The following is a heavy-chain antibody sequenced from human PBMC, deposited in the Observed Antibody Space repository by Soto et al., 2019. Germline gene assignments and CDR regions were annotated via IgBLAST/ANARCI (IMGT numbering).Heavy chain of an antibody. CDR2: IIPIFGTA. CDR1: GGTFSSYA. V-gene: IGHV1-69*13. Sequence: SVKVSCKASGGTFSSYAISWVRQAPGQGLEWMGGIIPIFGTANYAQKFQGRVTITADESTSTAYMELSSLRSEDTAVYYCARDHSGWYWFDPWGQGTLVTVSS. J-gene: IGHJ5*02. D-gene: IGHD6-19*01. CDR3: ARDHSGWYWFDP.